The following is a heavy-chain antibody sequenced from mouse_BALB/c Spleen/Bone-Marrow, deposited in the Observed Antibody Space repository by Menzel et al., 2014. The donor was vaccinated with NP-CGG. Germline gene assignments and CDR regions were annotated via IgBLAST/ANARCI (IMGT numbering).Heavy chain of an antibody. CDR3: ARFSQLGLLAY. CDR2: IYPGSGST. V-gene: IGHV1-55*01. D-gene: IGHD3-1*01. J-gene: IGHJ3*01. Sequence: SGAELVKPGTSVELSCKASGYNFTSYWINWVKLRPGQGLEWIGDIYPGSGSTNYNEKFKSKATLTVDTSSSTAYMQLSSLASEDSALYYCARFSQLGLLAYWGQGTLVTVSA. CDR1: GYNFTSYW.